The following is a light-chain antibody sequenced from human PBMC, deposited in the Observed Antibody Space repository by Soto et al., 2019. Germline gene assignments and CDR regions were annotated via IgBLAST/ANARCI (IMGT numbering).Light chain of an antibody. V-gene: IGKV1-5*03. CDR2: KAS. J-gene: IGKJ1*01. Sequence: DIPMTQSPSTLSGSVGDRVTITCRASQTISSWLAWYQQKPGKAPKLLIYKASTLKSGVPSRLSGSGSVTEFSLTLSRLKSDDFATYLCQHYNSYSEAFGQVTKVEHK. CDR1: QTISSW. CDR3: QHYNSYSEA.